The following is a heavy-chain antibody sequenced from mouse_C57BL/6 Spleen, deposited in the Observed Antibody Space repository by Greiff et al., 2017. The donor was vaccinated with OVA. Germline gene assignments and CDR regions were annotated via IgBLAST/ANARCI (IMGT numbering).Heavy chain of an antibody. D-gene: IGHD1-1*01. CDR3: ARSGGYYGWFAY. J-gene: IGHJ3*01. Sequence: EVKLMESGPELVKPGASVKISCKASGYSFTGYYMNWVKQSPEKSLEWIGEINPSTGGTTYNQKFKAKATLTVDKSSSTAYMQLKSLTSEDSAVYYCARSGGYYGWFAYWGQGTLVTVSA. CDR1: GYSFTGYY. V-gene: IGHV1-42*01. CDR2: INPSTGGT.